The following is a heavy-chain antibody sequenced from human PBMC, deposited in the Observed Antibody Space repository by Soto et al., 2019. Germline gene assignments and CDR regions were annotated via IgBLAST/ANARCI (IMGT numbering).Heavy chain of an antibody. Sequence: SETLSLTCTVSGGSISSGDYYWSWIRQPPGKGLEWIGYIYYSGSTYYNPSLKSRVTISLDTSKNQFSMKLSSMTAADTAVYYCARVRYQGYSGYDPRYFGLDVWGQGTTVTVSS. CDR2: IYYSGST. CDR3: ARVRYQGYSGYDPRYFGLDV. J-gene: IGHJ6*02. CDR1: GGSISSGDYY. D-gene: IGHD5-12*01. V-gene: IGHV4-30-4*01.